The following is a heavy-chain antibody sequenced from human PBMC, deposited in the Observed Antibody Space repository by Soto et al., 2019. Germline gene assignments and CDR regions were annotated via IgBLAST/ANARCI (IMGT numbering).Heavy chain of an antibody. CDR1: GFSLSTSGMC. D-gene: IGHD6-13*01. V-gene: IGHV2-70*13. J-gene: IGHJ4*02. CDR2: IDWDDVK. Sequence: SGPTLVNPTQTLTLTCTFSGFSLSTSGMCVSWIRQLPGKAPEWLALIDWDDVKYYNTSLKTRLTISKDTSKNQVVLRMTNMDPVDTATYYCARSGSLATALILFDHWGQGTRVTVSS. CDR3: ARSGSLATALILFDH.